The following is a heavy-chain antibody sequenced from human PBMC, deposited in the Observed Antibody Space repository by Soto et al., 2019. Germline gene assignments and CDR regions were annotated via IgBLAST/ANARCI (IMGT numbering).Heavy chain of an antibody. CDR3: ARLHGYCISSSCHGHYAMDV. D-gene: IGHD2-2*01. CDR1: GGSMISHY. Sequence: SETLSLTCTVSGGSMISHYWRWIRQPPGRGLEWIGYIYYGGSTYYNPSLNSRVTVSVDTSKNQFSLTVTSVTAADTAVYYCARLHGYCISSSCHGHYAMDVWGQGTTVTVSS. CDR2: IYYGGST. V-gene: IGHV4-59*04. J-gene: IGHJ6*02.